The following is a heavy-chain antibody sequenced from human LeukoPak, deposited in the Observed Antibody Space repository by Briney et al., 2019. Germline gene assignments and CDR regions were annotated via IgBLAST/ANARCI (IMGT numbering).Heavy chain of an antibody. CDR3: ARANIVLVPAANYYFYLDV. V-gene: IGHV3-30*03. J-gene: IGHJ6*03. CDR2: ISYDASNK. D-gene: IGHD2-2*01. Sequence: GGSLRLSCAASGFTFSRYGMHWVRQTPGKGLEWVAVISYDASNKYYADSVKGRFTISRDNSKNTLYLQMNSLRAEDTAVYYCARANIVLVPAANYYFYLDVWGKGTTATVSS. CDR1: GFTFSRYG.